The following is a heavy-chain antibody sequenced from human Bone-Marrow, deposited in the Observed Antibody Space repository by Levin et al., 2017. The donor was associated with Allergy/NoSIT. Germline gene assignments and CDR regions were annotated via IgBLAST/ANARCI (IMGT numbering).Heavy chain of an antibody. D-gene: IGHD6-19*01. Sequence: GESLKISCAASGFTFSSYAMHWVRQAPGKGLEYVSAISSNGGSTYYANSVKGRFTISRDNSKNTLYLQMGSLRAEDMAVYYCARDGYSSGRTYYYYYGMDVWGQGTTVTVSS. V-gene: IGHV3-64*01. J-gene: IGHJ6*02. CDR2: ISSNGGST. CDR3: ARDGYSSGRTYYYYYGMDV. CDR1: GFTFSSYA.